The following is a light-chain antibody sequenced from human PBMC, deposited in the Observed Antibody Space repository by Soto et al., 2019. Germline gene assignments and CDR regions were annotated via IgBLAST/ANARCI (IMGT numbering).Light chain of an antibody. J-gene: IGKJ5*01. CDR3: QQFNKYPIT. V-gene: IGKV1D-13*01. Sequence: AIQLTQSPSSLSASVGDRVTITCRASQGISSALAWYQQKPGKAPKLLIYDASSLESGVPSRFSGSGSGTDFTLTISSLQPEDFATYYCQQFNKYPITCGQGTRLEIK. CDR2: DAS. CDR1: QGISSA.